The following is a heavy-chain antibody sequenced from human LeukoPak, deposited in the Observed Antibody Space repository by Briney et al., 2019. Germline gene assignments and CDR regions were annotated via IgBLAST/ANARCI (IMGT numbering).Heavy chain of an antibody. CDR3: AKAARRLGLLEVTHFDY. D-gene: IGHD3-22*01. CDR1: GFTFSSYG. CDR2: ISYDGSNK. J-gene: IGHJ4*02. V-gene: IGHV3-30*18. Sequence: GGSLRLSCAASGFTFSSYGMHWVRQAPGKGLEWVAVISYDGSNKYYADSVKGRFTISRDNSKNTLYLQMNSLRAEDTAVYYCAKAARRLGLLEVTHFDYWGQGTLVTVSS.